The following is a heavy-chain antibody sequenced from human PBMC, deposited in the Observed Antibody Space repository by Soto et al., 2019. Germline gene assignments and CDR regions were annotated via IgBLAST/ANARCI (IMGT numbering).Heavy chain of an antibody. V-gene: IGHV2-5*02. CDR3: ARRRFHSVDWDRGIFDY. CDR1: GFSLTTSGVG. D-gene: IGHD3-9*01. Sequence: SGPTVVNPRHTLTLTCTFSGFSLTTSGVGVGCIRQPPGKALECLGLIYWDDDKRYSPSLRSRLTITKDTSKNQVVLTMTNMDPVDTATYYCARRRFHSVDWDRGIFDYWGQGTPVTVSS. CDR2: IYWDDDK. J-gene: IGHJ4*02.